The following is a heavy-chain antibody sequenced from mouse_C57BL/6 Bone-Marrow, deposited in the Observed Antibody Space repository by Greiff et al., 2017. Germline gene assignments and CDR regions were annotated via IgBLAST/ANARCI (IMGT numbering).Heavy chain of an antibody. CDR2: ISPGDGDT. Sequence: VQLQQSGAELVKPGASVKISCKASGYAFSSYWMTWVKPRPGKGLEWIGQISPGDGDTNYNGKFKGKATLTADKSSSTADMQRSSLTSEDSAVYFCAREYYGSSVYAMDYGGQGTSVTVSS. CDR1: GYAFSSYW. V-gene: IGHV1-80*01. CDR3: AREYYGSSVYAMDY. J-gene: IGHJ4*01. D-gene: IGHD1-1*01.